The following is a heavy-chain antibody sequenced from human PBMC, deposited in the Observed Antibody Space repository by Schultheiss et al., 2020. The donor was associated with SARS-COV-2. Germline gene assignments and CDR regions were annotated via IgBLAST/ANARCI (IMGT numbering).Heavy chain of an antibody. CDR3: AGLWFGELLENY. CDR1: GGSFSDYH. J-gene: IGHJ4*02. V-gene: IGHV4-34*01. CDR2: INHSGST. Sequence: SETLSLTCAVYGGSFSDYHWTWIRQPPGKGLEWIGEINHSGSTNYNPSLKSRVTISVDTSKNQFSLKLSSVTAADTAVYYCAGLWFGELLENYWGQGTLVTVSS. D-gene: IGHD3-10*01.